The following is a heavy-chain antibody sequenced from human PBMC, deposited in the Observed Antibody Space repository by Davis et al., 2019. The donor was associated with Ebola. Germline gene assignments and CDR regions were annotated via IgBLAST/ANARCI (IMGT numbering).Heavy chain of an antibody. V-gene: IGHV3-21*01. J-gene: IGHJ6*02. CDR1: GFTFSSYS. CDR2: ISSSSSYI. Sequence: GGSLRLSCAASGFTFSSYSMNWVRQAPGKGLEWVSSISSSSSYIYYADSVKGRFTISRDNAKNSLYLQMNSLRAEDTAVYYCARDPHCSGGSCFGMDVWGQGTTVTVSS. CDR3: ARDPHCSGGSCFGMDV. D-gene: IGHD2-15*01.